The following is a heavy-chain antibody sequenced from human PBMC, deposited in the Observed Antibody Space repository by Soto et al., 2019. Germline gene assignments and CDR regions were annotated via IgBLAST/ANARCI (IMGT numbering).Heavy chain of an antibody. D-gene: IGHD3-3*01. V-gene: IGHV3-66*01. Sequence: GGSLRLSCAASGFTVSSNYMSWVRQAPGKGLEWVSVIYSGGSTYYADSVKGRFTISRDNSKNTLYLQMNSLRAEDTAVYYCARDSSPTYYDFWSGYFGFDAFDIWGQGTMVTVSS. CDR1: GFTVSSNY. CDR2: IYSGGST. J-gene: IGHJ3*02. CDR3: ARDSSPTYYDFWSGYFGFDAFDI.